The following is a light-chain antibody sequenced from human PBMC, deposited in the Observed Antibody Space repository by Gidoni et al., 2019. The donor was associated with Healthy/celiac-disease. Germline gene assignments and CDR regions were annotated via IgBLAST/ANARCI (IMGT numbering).Light chain of an antibody. Sequence: SSALTQPPSLSVSPGQTASITCSGDKLGDKYACWYQQKPGQSPVLVIYQDSKRPSGIPERFSGSNSGNTATLTISGTQAMDEADYYCQAWDSSTGVFGTGTKVTGL. CDR2: QDS. CDR3: QAWDSSTGV. CDR1: KLGDKY. V-gene: IGLV3-1*01. J-gene: IGLJ1*01.